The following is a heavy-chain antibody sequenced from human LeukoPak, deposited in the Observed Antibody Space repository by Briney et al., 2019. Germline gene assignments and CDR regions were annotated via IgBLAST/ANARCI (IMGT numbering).Heavy chain of an antibody. CDR3: ARGLRTAAGIIDY. CDR1: GGSISSYY. J-gene: IGHJ4*02. Sequence: SETLSLTCTVSGGSISSYYWSWIRQPPGKGLERIGYIYYSGSTNYNPSLKSRVTISVDTPKNQFSLKLSSVTAADTAVYYCARGLRTAAGIIDYWGQGTLVTVSS. CDR2: IYYSGST. V-gene: IGHV4-59*01. D-gene: IGHD6-13*01.